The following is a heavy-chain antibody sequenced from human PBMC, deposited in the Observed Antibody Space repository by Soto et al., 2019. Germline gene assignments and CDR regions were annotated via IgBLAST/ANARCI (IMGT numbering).Heavy chain of an antibody. J-gene: IGHJ4*02. CDR1: GFSFNNYA. CDR3: ARDVSKNYEFWTGYYLSH. V-gene: IGHV3-23*01. Sequence: GGSLRLSCETSGFSFNNYAMTWARQAPGKGLEWVAGITGSGGNMYYSDSARGRITISRDNSKNTVYLQLNSLRSDDTAVYYCARDVSKNYEFWTGYYLSHWGQGTLVTVSS. CDR2: ITGSGGNM. D-gene: IGHD3-3*01.